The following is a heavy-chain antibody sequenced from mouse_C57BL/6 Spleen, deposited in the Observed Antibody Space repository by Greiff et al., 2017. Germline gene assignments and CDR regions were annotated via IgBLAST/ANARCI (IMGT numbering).Heavy chain of an antibody. J-gene: IGHJ2*01. CDR1: GYTFTSYW. CDR3: ATRGGNYYFDY. V-gene: IGHV1-74*01. D-gene: IGHD2-1*01. CDR2: IHPSDSDT. Sequence: QVQLQQPGAELVKPGASVKVSCKASGYTFTSYWMHWVKQRPGQGLEWIGSIHPSDSDTNYNQKFKGKATLTVDKSSSTAYLQLSSLTSEDSSVYYCATRGGNYYFDYWGQGTTLTVSS.